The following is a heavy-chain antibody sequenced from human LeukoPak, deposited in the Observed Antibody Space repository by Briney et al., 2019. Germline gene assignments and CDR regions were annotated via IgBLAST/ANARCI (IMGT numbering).Heavy chain of an antibody. CDR2: IYYSGST. CDR1: GGSISSYY. D-gene: IGHD6-13*01. J-gene: IGHJ5*02. V-gene: IGHV4-59*08. Sequence: SETLSLTCTVSGGSISSYYWSWIRQPPGKGLEWIGYIYYSGSTNYNPSLKSRVTISVDTSKNQFSLKLSSVTAADTAVYYCARLEQYSSSWYQRPQLGWFDPWGQGTLVTVFS. CDR3: ARLEQYSSSWYQRPQLGWFDP.